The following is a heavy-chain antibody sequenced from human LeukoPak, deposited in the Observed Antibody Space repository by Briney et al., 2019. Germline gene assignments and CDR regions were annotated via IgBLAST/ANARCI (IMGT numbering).Heavy chain of an antibody. CDR3: ARDADGHLDR. CDR2: ISGSGTTI. V-gene: IGHV3-11*01. Sequence: GGSLRLSCTASGFIFSDYYMNWIRQAPGKGLEWVSFISGSGTTIYHADSVKGRFTISRDNAKNSLFLQMNSLRAEDTAVYYCARDADGHLDRWGQGTLVTVSS. J-gene: IGHJ5*02. CDR1: GFIFSDYY.